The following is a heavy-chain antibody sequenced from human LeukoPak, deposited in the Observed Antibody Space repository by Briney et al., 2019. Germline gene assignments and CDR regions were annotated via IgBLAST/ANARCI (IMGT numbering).Heavy chain of an antibody. Sequence: ASVKVSCKASGYTFTGYYMHWVRQAPGQGLEWMGWINPNSGGTNYAQKFQGWVTMTRDTSISTAYMELSRLRSGDTAVYYCARERSRVTMVRGVIGYYGMDVWGKGTTVTASS. V-gene: IGHV1-2*04. CDR3: ARERSRVTMVRGVIGYYGMDV. CDR1: GYTFTGYY. J-gene: IGHJ6*04. D-gene: IGHD3-10*01. CDR2: INPNSGGT.